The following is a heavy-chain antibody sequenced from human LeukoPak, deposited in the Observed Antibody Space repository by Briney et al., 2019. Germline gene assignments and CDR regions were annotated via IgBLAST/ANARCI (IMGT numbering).Heavy chain of an antibody. CDR1: GFTFSRYS. J-gene: IGHJ6*04. Sequence: GGSLRLSCAASGFTFSRYSMTWVRQAPGKGLEWVSSISSSGSTIYYADSVKGRFTISRDNAKNSLYLQMNSLRAEDTAVYYCAELGITMIGGVWGKGPTVTISS. CDR3: AELGITMIGGV. V-gene: IGHV3-21*01. CDR2: ISSSGSTI. D-gene: IGHD3-10*02.